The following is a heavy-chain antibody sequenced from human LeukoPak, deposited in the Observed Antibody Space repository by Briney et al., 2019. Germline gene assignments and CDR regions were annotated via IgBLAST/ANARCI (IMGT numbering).Heavy chain of an antibody. V-gene: IGHV3-9*03. CDR1: GFTFDDYA. J-gene: IGHJ5*02. Sequence: GGSLRLSCAASGFTFDDYAMHWLRQAPGKGLEWVSGISWNSGSIGYADSVKGRFTISRDNAKNSLYLQMNSLRAEDMALYYCAKGYCSSTSCYLFSWGQGTLVTVSS. D-gene: IGHD2-2*01. CDR3: AKGYCSSTSCYLFS. CDR2: ISWNSGSI.